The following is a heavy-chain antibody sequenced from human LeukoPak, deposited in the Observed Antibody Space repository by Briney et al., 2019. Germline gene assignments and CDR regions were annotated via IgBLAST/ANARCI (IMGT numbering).Heavy chain of an antibody. CDR3: ARQAAADY. J-gene: IGHJ4*02. CDR1: GGSFSGYY. D-gene: IGHD6-13*01. Sequence: SETLSLTCAVYGGSFSGYYWSWIRQPPGKGLEWIGEINHSGSTNYNPSLKSRVTISVDTSKNQFSLKLSSVTAADTAVYYCARQAAADYWGQGTLVPVSS. V-gene: IGHV4-34*01. CDR2: INHSGST.